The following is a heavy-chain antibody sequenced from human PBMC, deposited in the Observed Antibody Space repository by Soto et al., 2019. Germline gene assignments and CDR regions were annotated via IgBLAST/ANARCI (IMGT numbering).Heavy chain of an antibody. CDR2: IYHSGST. Sequence: QLQLQESGSGLVKPSQTLSLTCAVSGGSISSGGYSWSWIRQPPGKGLEWIGYIYHSGSTYYNPSLQSRVTISVDRSKNQFSLKLSSVTAADTAVYYCARGIRYYDSSGYYSYGMDVWGQGTTVTVSS. D-gene: IGHD3-22*01. J-gene: IGHJ6*02. CDR3: ARGIRYYDSSGYYSYGMDV. CDR1: GGSISSGGYS. V-gene: IGHV4-30-2*01.